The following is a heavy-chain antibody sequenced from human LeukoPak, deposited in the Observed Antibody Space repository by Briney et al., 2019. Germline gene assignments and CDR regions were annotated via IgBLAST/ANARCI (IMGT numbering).Heavy chain of an antibody. Sequence: ASVKVSFKASGYTLTDYYMHWVRQAPRQGPEWMGWINPNSGGTNNAQKFQGRVTRTRDTSIITAYMELSRLRSDDTAVYYCAREFPYYYDSSGYYTSFDYWGQGTLVTVSS. V-gene: IGHV1-2*02. CDR3: AREFPYYYDSSGYYTSFDY. CDR1: GYTLTDYY. J-gene: IGHJ4*02. D-gene: IGHD3-22*01. CDR2: INPNSGGT.